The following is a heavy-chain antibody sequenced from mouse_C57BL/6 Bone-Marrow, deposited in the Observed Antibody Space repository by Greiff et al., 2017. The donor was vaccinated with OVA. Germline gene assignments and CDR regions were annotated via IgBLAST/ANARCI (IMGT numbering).Heavy chain of an antibody. D-gene: IGHD2-5*01. J-gene: IGHJ2*01. CDR3: ARRDYSNSLFDY. V-gene: IGHV5-17*01. CDR1: GFTFSDYG. CDR2: ISSGSSTI. Sequence: EVHLVESGGGLVKPGGSLKLSCAASGFTFSDYGMHWVRQAPEKGLEWVAYISSGSSTIYYADTVKGRSTISRDNAKNTLFLQMTSLSSEDTAMYYCARRDYSNSLFDYWGQGTTLTVSS.